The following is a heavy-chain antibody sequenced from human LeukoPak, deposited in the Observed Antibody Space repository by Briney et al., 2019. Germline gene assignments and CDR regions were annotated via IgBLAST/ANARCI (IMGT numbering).Heavy chain of an antibody. D-gene: IGHD4-17*01. CDR3: ASWTVTTYYYYYAMDV. V-gene: IGHV4-34*01. CDR2: INHGGST. J-gene: IGHJ6*02. CDR1: GXSFSGYY. Sequence: SETLSLTCAVYGXSFSGYYWSWIRQPPGKGREWVGQINHGGSTNYHPSLKSRVTISVDTSRNQFSLKLSSVTAADTAVYYCASWTVTTYYYYYAMDVWGQGTTVTVSS.